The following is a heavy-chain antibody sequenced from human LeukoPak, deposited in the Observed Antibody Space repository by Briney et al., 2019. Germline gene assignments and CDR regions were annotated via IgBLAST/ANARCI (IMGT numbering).Heavy chain of an antibody. J-gene: IGHJ5*02. V-gene: IGHV3-30*04. CDR2: ISYDGSNK. CDR1: GFTFSSYA. D-gene: IGHD2-15*01. Sequence: GGSLRLSCAASGFTFSSYAMHWVRQAPGKGLEWVAVISYDGSNKYYADSVKGRFTISRDNSKNTLYLQMNSLRAEDTAVYYCLVVVAATGVLNWFDPWGQGTLVTVSS. CDR3: LVVVAATGVLNWFDP.